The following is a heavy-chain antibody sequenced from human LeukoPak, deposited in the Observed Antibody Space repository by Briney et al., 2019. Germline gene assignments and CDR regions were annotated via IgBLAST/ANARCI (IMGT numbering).Heavy chain of an antibody. J-gene: IGHJ4*02. CDR3: ARAFCYCGGICYSDYNDY. Sequence: GGSLRLSCAASGFTFSDYYMDWVRPAPGKGLEWVGRTRNRANGYTTEYAASVEGRFTVSRDNSKNSLFLQMNGLKPEDTAVYFCARAFCYCGGICYSDYNDYWGQGALVTVSS. V-gene: IGHV3-72*01. D-gene: IGHD2-15*01. CDR1: GFTFSDYY. CDR2: TRNRANGYTT.